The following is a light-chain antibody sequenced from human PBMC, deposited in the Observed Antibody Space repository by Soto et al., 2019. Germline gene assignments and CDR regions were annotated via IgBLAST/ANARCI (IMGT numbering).Light chain of an antibody. Sequence: EIGLTQSPGTLSLSPGERVTISCRASQSVSSSYLAWYQQKPGQAPRLLIYGAFTRATGIPDRFTGGGSGTDFTLTICRLEPEDFADYYCQQYGSSPAFGQGTRLDI. V-gene: IGKV3-20*01. J-gene: IGKJ5*01. CDR2: GAF. CDR3: QQYGSSPA. CDR1: QSVSSSY.